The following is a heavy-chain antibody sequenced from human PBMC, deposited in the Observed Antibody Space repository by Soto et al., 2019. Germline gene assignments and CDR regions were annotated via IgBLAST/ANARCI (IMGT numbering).Heavy chain of an antibody. Sequence: GGSLRLSCAASGFTFSSYWMHWVRQAPGKGLVWVSRINSDGSSTSYADSVKGRFTISRDNAKNTLYLQMNSLRAEDTAVYYCARVPNYGDFDYWGQGTLVTVSS. D-gene: IGHD4-17*01. CDR2: INSDGSST. CDR1: GFTFSSYW. CDR3: ARVPNYGDFDY. V-gene: IGHV3-74*01. J-gene: IGHJ4*02.